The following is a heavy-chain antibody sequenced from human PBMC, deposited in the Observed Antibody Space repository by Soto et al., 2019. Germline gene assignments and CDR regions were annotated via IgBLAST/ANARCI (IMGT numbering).Heavy chain of an antibody. J-gene: IGHJ6*03. V-gene: IGHV3-33*01. CDR3: ARGGAEHYYYYYMDV. CDR2: IWYDGSNK. CDR1: GFTFSSYG. D-gene: IGHD1-26*01. Sequence: GGSLRLSCAASGFTFSSYGMHWVRQAPGKGLEWVAVIWYDGSNKYYADSVKGRFTISRDNSKNTLYLQMNSLRAEDTAVYYCARGGAEHYYYYYMDVWGKGTTVTVSS.